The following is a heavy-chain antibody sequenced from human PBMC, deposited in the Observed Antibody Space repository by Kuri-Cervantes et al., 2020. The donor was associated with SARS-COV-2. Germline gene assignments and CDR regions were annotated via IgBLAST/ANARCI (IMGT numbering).Heavy chain of an antibody. J-gene: IGHJ6*02. CDR3: GRDPRLELPMDV. CDR2: INAGNGNT. CDR1: GYTFTSYA. Sequence: ASVKVSCKASGYTFTSYAMHWVRQAPGQRLEWMGWINAGNGNTKYSQKFQGRVTITRDTSASTAYMELSSLRSEDTAVYYCGRDPRLELPMDVWGQGTTVTVSS. D-gene: IGHD1-7*01. V-gene: IGHV1-3*01.